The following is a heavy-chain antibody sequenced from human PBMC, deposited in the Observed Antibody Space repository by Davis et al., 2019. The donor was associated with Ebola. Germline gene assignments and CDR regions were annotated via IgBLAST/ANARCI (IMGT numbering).Heavy chain of an antibody. CDR2: LLAGGGHT. Sequence: AASVKVSCKASGFVFNSYAFHWVRQAPGQRLEWLGWLLAGGGHTKYSQRFQGRVTFTKDTSATTAYMELSSLTSEDTAVYYCARGPSVLQGLLIDWGQGTLVTVFS. J-gene: IGHJ4*02. CDR1: GFVFNSYA. V-gene: IGHV1-3*01. D-gene: IGHD2-8*01. CDR3: ARGPSVLQGLLID.